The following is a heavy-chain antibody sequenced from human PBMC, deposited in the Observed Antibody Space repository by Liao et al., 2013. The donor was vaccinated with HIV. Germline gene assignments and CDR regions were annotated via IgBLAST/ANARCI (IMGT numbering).Heavy chain of an antibody. D-gene: IGHD1-26*01. J-gene: IGHJ4*02. CDR2: IFNGGST. CDR1: GGSISSGVSY. CDR3: ARVYRGSYYGWSLDYFDY. V-gene: IGHV4-39*07. Sequence: QLQLQESGPRLVKPSETLSLTCTVSGGSISSGVSYWGWIRQPPGKGLEWIGSIFNGGSTYYNPSLRSRVTLSIDTSKDQFSLNLTSVTAADTAVYYCARVYRGSYYGWSLDYFDYWGQGTLVTVSS.